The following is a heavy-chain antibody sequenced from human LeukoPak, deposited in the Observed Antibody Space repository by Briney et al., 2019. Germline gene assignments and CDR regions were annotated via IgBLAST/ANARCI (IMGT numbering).Heavy chain of an antibody. V-gene: IGHV3-64D*06. D-gene: IGHD6-13*01. CDR2: ISNNGGST. Sequence: GGSLRLSCAASGITFSSYWMHWVRQAPGKGLEYVSGISNNGGSTDYAGSVKGRFIISRDNSKNTLFLQMSSLRVEDTAVYYCVKPGGSSLYSPFDPWGQGTLVTVSS. CDR3: VKPGGSSLYSPFDP. J-gene: IGHJ5*02. CDR1: GITFSSYW.